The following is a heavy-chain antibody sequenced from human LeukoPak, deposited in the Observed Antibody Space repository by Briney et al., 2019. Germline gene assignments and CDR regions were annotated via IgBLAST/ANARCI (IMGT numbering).Heavy chain of an antibody. CDR3: ARDAGWGRLDS. V-gene: IGHV3-74*01. J-gene: IGHJ4*02. CDR1: GLTLGDSW. Sequence: GGSLRLSCAASGLTLGDSWIHWVRQVPGKGLMWVSRLASDENNRIYADSVKGRFTISRDNAKNTLFLQMNSLRVEDTGFYYCARDAGWGRLDSWGQGALVTVSS. CDR2: LASDENNR. D-gene: IGHD3-16*01.